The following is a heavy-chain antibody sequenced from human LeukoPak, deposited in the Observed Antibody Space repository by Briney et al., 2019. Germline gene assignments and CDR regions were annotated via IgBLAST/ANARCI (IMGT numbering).Heavy chain of an antibody. CDR2: FDPEDGES. D-gene: IGHD4-23*01. CDR1: GYTLTELS. CDR3: ATDLATVVIVTNY. Sequence: ASVKVSCKVSGYTLTELSMHWVRQAPGKGLEWVGGFDPEDGESIYEQKFQGRVTMTEDTSTDTAYMELSSLRSEDTAVYYCATDLATVVIVTNYWGQGTLVTVSS. V-gene: IGHV1-24*01. J-gene: IGHJ4*02.